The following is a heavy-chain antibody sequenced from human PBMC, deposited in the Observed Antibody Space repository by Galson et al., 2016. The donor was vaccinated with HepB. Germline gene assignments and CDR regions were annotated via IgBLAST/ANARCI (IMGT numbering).Heavy chain of an antibody. Sequence: LSLTCSVSGGSISSGSYFWGWIRQPPGKGLEWIGSIYYGGSPYYNPSLRSRVTISVDTSKNQFSLKLSSVTAADTALYSCARHGGGYCSSATCFTRAIDYWGQGTLVTFSS. CDR3: ARHGGGYCSSATCFTRAIDY. V-gene: IGHV4-39*01. J-gene: IGHJ4*02. CDR2: IYYGGSP. CDR1: GGSISSGSYF. D-gene: IGHD2-2*02.